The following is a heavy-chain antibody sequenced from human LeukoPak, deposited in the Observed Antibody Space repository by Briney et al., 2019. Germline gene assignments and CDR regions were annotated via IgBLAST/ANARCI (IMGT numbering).Heavy chain of an antibody. CDR2: ISGSGGSP. V-gene: IGHV3-23*01. CDR1: GFTFSRYA. D-gene: IGHD6-19*01. CDR3: AKMGGGWYFFDY. Sequence: GGPLRLSCVASGFTFSRYAMSWVRQAPGKGLEWVSAISGSGGSPWYADSVKGRFSISRDNSKNTLHLQMNSLRAEDTAVYYCAKMGGGWYFFDYWGQGNLVTVSS. J-gene: IGHJ4*02.